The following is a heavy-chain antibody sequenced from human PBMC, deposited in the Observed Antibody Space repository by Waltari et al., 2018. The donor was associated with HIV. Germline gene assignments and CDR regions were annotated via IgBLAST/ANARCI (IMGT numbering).Heavy chain of an antibody. CDR1: GFPFSSYS. V-gene: IGHV3-21*01. Sequence: EVQLVESGGGLVKPGGSLRLSCAASGFPFSSYSLNWVRQAPGKGVEWVSSISSSSSYIYYADSVKGRFTISRDNAKNSRYLQMNSLRAEDTAVYYCARFDYDSKVDYWGQGTLVTVSS. J-gene: IGHJ4*02. CDR2: ISSSSSYI. D-gene: IGHD3-22*01. CDR3: ARFDYDSKVDY.